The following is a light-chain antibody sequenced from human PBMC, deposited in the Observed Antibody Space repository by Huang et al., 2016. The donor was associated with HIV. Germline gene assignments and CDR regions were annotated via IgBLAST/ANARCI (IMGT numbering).Light chain of an antibody. CDR3: MQGTHWPPGT. J-gene: IGKJ1*01. CDR1: QSLVHFDGTTY. V-gene: IGKV2-30*02. Sequence: DVVMTQSPLSLPVTLGQPASISCRSSQSLVHFDGTTYLNWFLQRPGQSPRRLIYKVAIRYSGVPDRFSGSGSGTDFTLNITRVEAEDVGVYFCMQGTHWPPGTFGQGTKVDFK. CDR2: KVA.